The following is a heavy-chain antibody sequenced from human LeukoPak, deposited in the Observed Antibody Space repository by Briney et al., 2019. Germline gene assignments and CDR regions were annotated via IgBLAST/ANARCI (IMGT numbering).Heavy chain of an antibody. CDR3: ARPPYYYDSSGYYYYYYYYMDV. Sequence: GGSLRLSCAASGFTFSDYYMSWVRQAPGKGLEWVANIKQDGSEKYYVDSVKGRFTTSRDNAKNSLYLQMNSLRAEDTAVYYCARPPYYYDSSGYYYYYYYYMDVWGKGTTVTISS. CDR2: IKQDGSEK. D-gene: IGHD3-22*01. CDR1: GFTFSDYY. J-gene: IGHJ6*03. V-gene: IGHV3-7*01.